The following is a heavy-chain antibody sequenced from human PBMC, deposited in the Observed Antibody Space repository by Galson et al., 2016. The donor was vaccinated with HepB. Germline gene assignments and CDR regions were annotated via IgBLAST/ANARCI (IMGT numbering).Heavy chain of an antibody. CDR1: GDSISNDIW. D-gene: IGHD1-26*01. CDR2: IFHSGNA. CDR3: VRGGTYYLSF. Sequence: ETLSLTCVVSGDSISNDIWWSWVRQPPGKGLEWIGEIFHSGNANYNPSLKSRVTISADKSKNQLSLTLRSVTAADTAIYYCVRGGTYYLSFWGQGTLVTLSS. V-gene: IGHV4/OR15-8*01. J-gene: IGHJ4*02.